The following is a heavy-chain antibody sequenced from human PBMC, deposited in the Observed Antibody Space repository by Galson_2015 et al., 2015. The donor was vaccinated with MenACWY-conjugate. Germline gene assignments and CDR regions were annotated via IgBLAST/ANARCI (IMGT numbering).Heavy chain of an antibody. J-gene: IGHJ6*02. CDR2: ISGSGGST. CDR3: AKVRVRELLWSSRGGMDV. CDR1: EFTFSSFA. Sequence: SLRLSCAASEFTFSSFAMNWVRQAPGKGLEWVSAISGSGGSTHYPDSVKGRFTISRDNFKNTVYLEMNSLRAEDTAVYYCAKVRVRELLWSSRGGMDVWGQGTTVTVSS. D-gene: IGHD3-10*01. V-gene: IGHV3-23*01.